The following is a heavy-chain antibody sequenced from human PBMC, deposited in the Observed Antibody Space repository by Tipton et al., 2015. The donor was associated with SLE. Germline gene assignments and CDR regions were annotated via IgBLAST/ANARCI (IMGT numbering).Heavy chain of an antibody. V-gene: IGHV4-4*09. J-gene: IGHJ1*01. D-gene: IGHD6-13*01. Sequence: TLSLTCTVSGGSISSYYWSWIRQPAGKGLEWIGYIYTSGSTNYNPSLKSRVTISVDTSKNQFSLKLSSVTAADTAVYYCARDEGSWYEYFQNWGQGTLVTVSS. CDR1: GGSISSYY. CDR3: ARDEGSWYEYFQN. CDR2: IYTSGST.